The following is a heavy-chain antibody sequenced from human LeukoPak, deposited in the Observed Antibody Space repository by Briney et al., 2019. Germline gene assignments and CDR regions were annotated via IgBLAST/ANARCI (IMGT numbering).Heavy chain of an antibody. CDR1: GFTFSSYR. Sequence: GGSLTLSCAASGFTFSSYRMNWVRQAPGKGLEWVSSISSLSSYIYYADSVKGRFTISRDNAKNSLYLQMNSLRAEDTAVYYCARYYDSSGYYYPTDYWGQGTLVTVSS. J-gene: IGHJ4*02. D-gene: IGHD3-22*01. CDR2: ISSLSSYI. V-gene: IGHV3-21*01. CDR3: ARYYDSSGYYYPTDY.